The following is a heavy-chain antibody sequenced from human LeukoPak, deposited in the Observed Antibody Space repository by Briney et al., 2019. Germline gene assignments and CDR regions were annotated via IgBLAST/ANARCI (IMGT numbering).Heavy chain of an antibody. CDR3: ARAQQLGRHFDY. V-gene: IGHV4-34*01. Sequence: SETLSLTCAVYGGSFSGYYWSWIRQPPGKGLEWIGEINHSGSTNYNPSLKSRVTISVDTSKNQFSLKLSSVTAADTAVYCCARAQQLGRHFDYWGQGTLVTVSS. J-gene: IGHJ4*02. D-gene: IGHD6-13*01. CDR2: INHSGST. CDR1: GGSFSGYY.